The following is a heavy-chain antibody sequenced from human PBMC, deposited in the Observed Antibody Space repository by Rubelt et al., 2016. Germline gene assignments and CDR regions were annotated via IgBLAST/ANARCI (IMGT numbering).Heavy chain of an antibody. J-gene: IGHJ6*02. Sequence: QVQLQQWGAGLLKPSETLSLTCAVYGGSFSGYYWSWIRQPPGKGLEWIGYIYYSGSTNYNPSLKSRVTISVDTSKNQFSLKLSSVTAADTAVYYCARDHPRGYDRYYYYGMDVWGQGTTVTVSS. CDR1: GGSFSGYY. V-gene: IGHV4-34*11. CDR2: IYYSGST. D-gene: IGHD5-12*01. CDR3: ARDHPRGYDRYYYYGMDV.